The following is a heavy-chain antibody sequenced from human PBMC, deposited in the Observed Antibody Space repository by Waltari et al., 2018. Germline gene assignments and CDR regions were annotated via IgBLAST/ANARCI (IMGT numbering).Heavy chain of an antibody. J-gene: IGHJ6*02. V-gene: IGHV1-3*01. CDR2: INAGNGNT. D-gene: IGHD2-2*02. CDR3: ARDSCSSTSCYTPGAYGMDV. Sequence: QVQLVQSGAEVKKPGASVKVYCKASGYTLTSYAMHWVRQAPGQRLEWMGWINAGNGNTKYTQKFQGRVTITRYTSASTAYMELSILRFEATAVYYCARDSCSSTSCYTPGAYGMDVWGQGTTVTVSS. CDR1: GYTLTSYA.